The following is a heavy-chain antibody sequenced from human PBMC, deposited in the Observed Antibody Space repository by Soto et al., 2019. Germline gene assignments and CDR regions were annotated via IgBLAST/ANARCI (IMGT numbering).Heavy chain of an antibody. V-gene: IGHV3-30*18. CDR2: ISYDGSNK. D-gene: IGHD6-19*01. Sequence: QVQLVESGGGVVQPGRSLRLSCAASGFTFSSYGMHWVRQAPGKGLEGVAVISYDGSNKYYADSVKGRFTISRDNSKNTLYLQMNSLRAEDTAVYYCAKEYSSGYMGDYWGQGTLVTVSS. J-gene: IGHJ4*02. CDR3: AKEYSSGYMGDY. CDR1: GFTFSSYG.